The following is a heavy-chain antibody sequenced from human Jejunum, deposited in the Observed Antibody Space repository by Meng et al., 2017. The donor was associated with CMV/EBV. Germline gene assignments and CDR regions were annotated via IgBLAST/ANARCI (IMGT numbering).Heavy chain of an antibody. CDR2: ISTYKGNT. D-gene: IGHD2-21*02. V-gene: IGHV1-18*01. J-gene: IGHJ4*02. CDR3: ARGVVTMTRYYFDY. CDR1: GYTFISYG. Sequence: GYTFISYGISWVRQAHGQGLEWMGWISTYKGNTHYAQKLQGRATMTTDTSTSTAYMEVRSLKSDDTAVYYCARGVVTMTRYYFDYWGQGTLGTVSS.